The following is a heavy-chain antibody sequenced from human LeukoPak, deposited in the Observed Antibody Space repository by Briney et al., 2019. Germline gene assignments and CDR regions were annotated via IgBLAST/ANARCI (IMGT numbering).Heavy chain of an antibody. J-gene: IGHJ4*02. V-gene: IGHV3-21*01. CDR1: GFTFSSYS. CDR2: ISSSSSYI. CDR3: AREIVDVGFDY. D-gene: IGHD3-16*01. Sequence: GGSLRLPCAASGFTFSSYSMNWVRQAPGKGLEWVSSISSSSSYIYYADSVKGRFTISRDNAKNSLYLQMNSLRAEDTAVYYCAREIVDVGFDYWGQGTLVTVSS.